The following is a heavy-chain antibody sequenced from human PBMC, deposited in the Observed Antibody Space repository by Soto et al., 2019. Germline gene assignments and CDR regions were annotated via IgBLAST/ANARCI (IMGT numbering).Heavy chain of an antibody. Sequence: GGSLRLSCVASQFPFDVYSMHWVRQAPGKRLEWVSYIRHTTSATFYADAVKGRFTISRDNRKNSLFLQMNSLRDDDTGVYFCARDRGSSGMFELDVWGPGTLVTVSS. D-gene: IGHD3-22*01. CDR2: IRHTTSAT. J-gene: IGHJ3*01. CDR1: QFPFDVYS. CDR3: ARDRGSSGMFELDV. V-gene: IGHV3-48*02.